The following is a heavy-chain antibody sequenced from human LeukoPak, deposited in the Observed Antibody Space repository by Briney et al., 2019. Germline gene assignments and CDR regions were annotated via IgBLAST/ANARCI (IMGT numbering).Heavy chain of an antibody. CDR3: ARAGRYCSSTSCYAIRVRNYYYTDV. V-gene: IGHV1-8*03. J-gene: IGHJ6*03. CDR2: INPNSGNT. Sequence: ASVKVSCKASGYTFTSYGISWVRQATGQGLEWMGGINPNSGNTGYAQKFQGRVTITRNTSISTAYLELSSLRSAETAVYSCARAGRYCSSTSCYAIRVRNYYYTDVWGKGTTVTVSS. CDR1: GYTFTSYG. D-gene: IGHD2-2*01.